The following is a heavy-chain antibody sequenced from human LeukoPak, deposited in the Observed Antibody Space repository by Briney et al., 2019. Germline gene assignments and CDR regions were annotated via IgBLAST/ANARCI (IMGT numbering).Heavy chain of an antibody. J-gene: IGHJ6*02. Sequence: GASVKVSCKASGGTFNSYAVSWVRQAPGQGLEWMGGIIPIFGTANYAQKFQGRVAITADESTSTAYMELSSPRSEDTAVYYCATCSSASCYTYGMDVWGQGTTVTVSS. D-gene: IGHD2-2*02. CDR3: ATCSSASCYTYGMDV. CDR2: IIPIFGTA. CDR1: GGTFNSYA. V-gene: IGHV1-69*13.